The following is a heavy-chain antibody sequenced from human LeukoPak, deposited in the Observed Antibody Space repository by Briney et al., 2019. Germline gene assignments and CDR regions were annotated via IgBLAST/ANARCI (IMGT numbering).Heavy chain of an antibody. D-gene: IGHD5-12*01. Sequence: EGSLRLSCAASEFSVGSNYMTWVRQAPGKGLEWVSLTYSGGSTYYADSVKGRFTISRDNSKNTLYLQMNSLRAEDTAVYYCARGPSGYHNIGGQGTLVTVSS. CDR3: ARGPSGYHNI. V-gene: IGHV3-66*01. CDR2: TYSGGST. J-gene: IGHJ4*02. CDR1: EFSVGSNY.